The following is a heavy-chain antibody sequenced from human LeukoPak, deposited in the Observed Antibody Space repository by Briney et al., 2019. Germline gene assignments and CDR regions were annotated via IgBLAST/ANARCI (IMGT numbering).Heavy chain of an antibody. Sequence: SETLSLTCTVSGGSISSYYWSWIRQPPGKGLEWIGYIYYSGSTNYNPSLKSRVTISVDTSKNQFSLKLSSVTAADTAVYYCARGGTYYDFWSGYLRAFDIWGQGTMVTVSS. D-gene: IGHD3-3*01. CDR1: GGSISSYY. CDR3: ARGGTYYDFWSGYLRAFDI. V-gene: IGHV4-59*12. CDR2: IYYSGST. J-gene: IGHJ3*02.